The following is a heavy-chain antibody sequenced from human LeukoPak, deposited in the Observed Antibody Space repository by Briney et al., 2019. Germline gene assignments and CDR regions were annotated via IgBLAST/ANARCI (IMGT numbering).Heavy chain of an antibody. Sequence: SVKVSCKASGYTFTSYDINWVRQATGQGLEGMGWMNPNSGNTGYAQKFQGRVTMTRNTSIGTAYMELSILRSEDTAVYYRARGISGWYRYSCYYSGMDVWGQGTTVTVSS. D-gene: IGHD6-19*01. CDR2: MNPNSGNT. CDR3: ARGISGWYRYSCYYSGMDV. J-gene: IGHJ6*02. CDR1: GYTFTSYD. V-gene: IGHV1-8*01.